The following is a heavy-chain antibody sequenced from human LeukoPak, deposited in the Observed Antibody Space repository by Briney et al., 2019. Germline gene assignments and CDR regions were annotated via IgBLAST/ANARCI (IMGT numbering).Heavy chain of an antibody. V-gene: IGHV3-74*01. Sequence: GGSLRLSCAASGFTFSSYWMHWGRQRPGKGLVWVSRIHLDGRTTNYADSVKGRFTISRDNAKNTLSLEMNSLRPEDTAVYYCARGGSPSDYWGQGTLVSVSS. CDR1: GFTFSSYW. D-gene: IGHD3-16*01. CDR2: IHLDGRTT. CDR3: ARGGSPSDY. J-gene: IGHJ4*02.